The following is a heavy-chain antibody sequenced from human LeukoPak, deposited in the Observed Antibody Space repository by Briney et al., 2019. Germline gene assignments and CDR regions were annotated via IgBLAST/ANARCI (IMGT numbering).Heavy chain of an antibody. D-gene: IGHD3-22*01. J-gene: IGHJ4*02. Sequence: GGSLSLSCLTSGFTFSTNAMSWVRQAPGKGLEWISGISGSGASTYYADSVTGRFTISRDNSRNTLYLQMNSLRAEDTAVYYCAKAARYYYDSSGQWGFDYWGQGTPVTVSS. CDR2: ISGSGAST. V-gene: IGHV3-23*01. CDR1: GFTFSTNA. CDR3: AKAARYYYDSSGQWGFDY.